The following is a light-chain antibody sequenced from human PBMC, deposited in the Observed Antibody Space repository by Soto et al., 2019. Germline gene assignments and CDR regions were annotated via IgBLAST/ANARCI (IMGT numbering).Light chain of an antibody. V-gene: IGLV2-14*01. Sequence: QSALTQPASVSGSPGQSFTISCLETSRDVGGYNYVSWYQQHPGKDPKLMIYDVSQRPSRVSNRFSGSKSDNTAPLTSSGLQAEDEADYYCSSYTSSSTPYVFVTGTKVT. J-gene: IGLJ1*01. CDR1: SRDVGGYNY. CDR2: DVS. CDR3: SSYTSSSTPYV.